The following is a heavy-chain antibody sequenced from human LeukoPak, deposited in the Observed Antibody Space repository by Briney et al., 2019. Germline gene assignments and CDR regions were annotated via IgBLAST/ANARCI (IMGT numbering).Heavy chain of an antibody. V-gene: IGHV3-74*01. CDR2: INEDGSTT. CDR1: GFTFSSNW. D-gene: IGHD6-19*01. J-gene: IGHJ6*02. CDR3: ASSGWYSGYYYGMDV. Sequence: GGSLRLSCAASGFTFSSNWMHWVRQAPGKGLVWVSRINEDGSTTNYADSVKGRSTIFRDNAKNTLYLQMNSLRAEDTAVYYCASSGWYSGYYYGMDVWGQGTTVTVSS.